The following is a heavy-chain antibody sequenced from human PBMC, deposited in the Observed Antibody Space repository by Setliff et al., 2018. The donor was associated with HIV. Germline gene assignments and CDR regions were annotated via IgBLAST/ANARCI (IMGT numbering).Heavy chain of an antibody. CDR2: IYHSGST. CDR3: ARGGSSSLDY. Sequence: ASETLSLTCAVSGGSISSNKWWSWVRQPPGKGLEWIGEIYHSGSTKYNPSLKSRVTTSVDKSKNQFSLNLTSVTAADTAVYYCARGGSSSLDYWGQGTLVTVSS. V-gene: IGHV4-4*02. J-gene: IGHJ4*02. D-gene: IGHD6-6*01. CDR1: GGSISSNKW.